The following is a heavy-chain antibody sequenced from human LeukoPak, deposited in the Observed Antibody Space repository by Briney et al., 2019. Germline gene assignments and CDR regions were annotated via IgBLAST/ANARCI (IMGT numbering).Heavy chain of an antibody. V-gene: IGHV3-64*01. CDR3: ARSYASGIHYMDV. Sequence: GGSLRLSCVASGFTLSNHAMHWVRQGPGKGLEYVSAISLTGDSTYYANSVKGRFTISRDDSKNTLYLQMGSLRTEDMAVYYCARSYASGIHYMDVWGEGSTVTVSS. CDR1: GFTLSNHA. CDR2: ISLTGDST. D-gene: IGHD3-10*01. J-gene: IGHJ6*03.